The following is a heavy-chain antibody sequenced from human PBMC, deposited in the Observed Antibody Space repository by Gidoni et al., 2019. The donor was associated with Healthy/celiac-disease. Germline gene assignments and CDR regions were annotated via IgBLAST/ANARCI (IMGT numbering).Heavy chain of an antibody. CDR3: ARQARYDGKQFDY. J-gene: IGHJ4*02. CDR2: IYYSGST. CDR1: GGSISSSSYY. D-gene: IGHD3-3*01. Sequence: QLQLQESGPGLVKPSETLSLTGTVSGGSISSSSYYWGWIRQPPGKGLEWIGSIYYSGSTYYNPSLKRRVTISVDTSQNQFSLKLISVTAADTAVYYCARQARYDGKQFDYWGQGTLVTVSS. V-gene: IGHV4-39*01.